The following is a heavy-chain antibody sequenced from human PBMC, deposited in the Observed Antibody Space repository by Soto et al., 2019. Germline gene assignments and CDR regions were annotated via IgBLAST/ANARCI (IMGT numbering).Heavy chain of an antibody. CDR2: ITPILGSA. CDR1: GGPFSRYT. J-gene: IGHJ6*02. V-gene: IGHV1-69*01. CDR3: ARHVASVGPTADSNDGRNA. D-gene: IGHD1-26*01. Sequence: HVQLVQSGAEVRKPGSSVTISCKASGGPFSRYTFTWVRQAPGQGLEWMGGITPILGSANYAQKCQGRVRGRADETTTTVKGELRSLRSEDTAAFYCARHVASVGPTADSNDGRNAGGQGTAVNVAS.